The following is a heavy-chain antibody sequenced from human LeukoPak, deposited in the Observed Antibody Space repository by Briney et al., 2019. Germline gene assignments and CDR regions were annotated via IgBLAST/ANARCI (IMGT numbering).Heavy chain of an antibody. CDR2: IYYSGST. Sequence: PSETLSLTCTVSGGSISSGGYYWSWIRQHPGKGLEWIGYIYYSGSTYYNPSLKSRVTISVDTSKNQFSLKLSSVTAADTAVYYCAREDRGGDYYDSSGDAFDIWGQGTMVTVSS. CDR1: GGSISSGGYY. D-gene: IGHD3-22*01. CDR3: AREDRGGDYYDSSGDAFDI. J-gene: IGHJ3*02. V-gene: IGHV4-31*03.